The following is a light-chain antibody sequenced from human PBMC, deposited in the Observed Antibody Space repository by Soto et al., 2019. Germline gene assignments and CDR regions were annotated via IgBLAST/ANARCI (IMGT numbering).Light chain of an antibody. CDR2: DDS. J-gene: IGLJ2*01. CDR1: NIGSKS. Sequence: SYELTQPPSVSVAPGQTARITCGGTNIGSKSVHWYQQKPGQAPVLVVYDDSDRPSGIPERFSGSNSGNTATLTISRVEAGDEADYYCQVWDSSSDHRGVFGGGTKVTVL. V-gene: IGLV3-21*02. CDR3: QVWDSSSDHRGV.